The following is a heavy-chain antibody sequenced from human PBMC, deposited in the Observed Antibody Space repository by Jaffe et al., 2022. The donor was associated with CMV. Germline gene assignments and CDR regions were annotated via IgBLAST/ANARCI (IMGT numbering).Heavy chain of an antibody. Sequence: QVQLQESGPGLVKPSETLSLTCTVSGGSISSYYWSWIRQPPGKGLEWIGYIYYSGSTNYNPSLKSRVTISVDTSKNQFSLKLSSVTAADTAVYYCARGKDYYDSSFDYWGQGTLVTVSS. CDR3: ARGKDYYDSSFDY. D-gene: IGHD3-22*01. CDR2: IYYSGST. CDR1: GGSISSYY. V-gene: IGHV4-59*01. J-gene: IGHJ4*02.